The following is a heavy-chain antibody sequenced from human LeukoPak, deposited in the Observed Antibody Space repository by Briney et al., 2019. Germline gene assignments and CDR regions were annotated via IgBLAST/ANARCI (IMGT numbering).Heavy chain of an antibody. V-gene: IGHV4-61*02. D-gene: IGHD2-21*02. J-gene: IGHJ4*02. CDR3: ARDTSLEYRGGDCYPDN. Sequence: SETLSLTRTVSGGSISSGSYYWSWIRQPAGKGLEWIGRIYTSGSTDYNPSLKSRVTISIDTSKNQFSLNLRSVTAADSAVYYCARDTSLEYRGGDCYPDNWGQGTLVTVSS. CDR2: IYTSGST. CDR1: GGSISSGSYY.